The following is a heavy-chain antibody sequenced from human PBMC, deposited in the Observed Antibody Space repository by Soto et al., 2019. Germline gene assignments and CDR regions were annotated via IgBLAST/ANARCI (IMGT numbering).Heavy chain of an antibody. D-gene: IGHD3-22*01. Sequence: EVQLVESGGSLIQPGGSLRLSCAASGFTVSSSYMSWVRQAPGQGLEWVLVIYSGGSTYYADSVKGRFTISRDNSKNTLYLQMNSLRSEETAVYYCARAPGSSGYSDYFDDWGQGTLVTVSS. CDR2: IYSGGST. CDR1: GFTVSSSY. V-gene: IGHV3-53*01. J-gene: IGHJ4*02. CDR3: ARAPGSSGYSDYFDD.